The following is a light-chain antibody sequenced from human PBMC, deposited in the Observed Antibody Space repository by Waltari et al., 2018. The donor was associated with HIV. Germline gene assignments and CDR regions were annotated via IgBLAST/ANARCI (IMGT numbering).Light chain of an antibody. J-gene: IGLJ3*02. CDR2: EVS. Sequence: QSALTQPASVSGSPGQSITISCTGTSSDVGGYHYVSWYQQHPGKAPKVIIYEVSNRPSGVSYRFSASKSGNTAALTISGLQAEDEADYYCSSYTSDITWVFGGGTKLTVL. V-gene: IGLV2-14*01. CDR1: SSDVGGYHY. CDR3: SSYTSDITWV.